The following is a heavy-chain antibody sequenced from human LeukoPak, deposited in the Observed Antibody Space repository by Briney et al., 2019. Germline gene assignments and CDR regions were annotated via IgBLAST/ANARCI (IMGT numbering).Heavy chain of an antibody. CDR3: WVVPYRQVFDY. CDR1: GGSISGSSYY. D-gene: IGHD2-2*01. Sequence: PSETLSLTCTVSGGSISGSSYYWGWIRQPPGKGLEWIGSIYYSGSTYYNPSLKSRVTISVDTSKNQFSLKLSSVTAADTAVYYCWVVPYRQVFDYWGQGTLVTVSS. V-gene: IGHV4-39*01. J-gene: IGHJ4*02. CDR2: IYYSGST.